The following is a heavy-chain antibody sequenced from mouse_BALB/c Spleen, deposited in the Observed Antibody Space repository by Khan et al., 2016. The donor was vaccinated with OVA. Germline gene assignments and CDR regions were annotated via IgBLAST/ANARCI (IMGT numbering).Heavy chain of an antibody. Sequence: EVQLVESGGDLVKPGGSLKLSCAASGFTFSTYGMSWVRQTPDKRLEWVATVSTGGGYTYYPDSVKGRFTISRYKAKNTLNLQMSGLKSDDTAMFYCTRLAYYYDSEGFAYWGPGTLVTVSA. J-gene: IGHJ3*01. CDR1: GFTFSTYG. V-gene: IGHV5-6*01. CDR3: TRLAYYYDSEGFAY. CDR2: VSTGGGYT. D-gene: IGHD1-1*01.